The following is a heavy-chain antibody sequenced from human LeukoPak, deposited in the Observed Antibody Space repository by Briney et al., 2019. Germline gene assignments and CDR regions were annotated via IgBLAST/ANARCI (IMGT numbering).Heavy chain of an antibody. CDR3: ARDRRYGDYEKNWFDP. J-gene: IGHJ5*02. CDR2: IYYSGST. V-gene: IGHV4-31*03. CDR1: GGSISSGGYY. Sequence: PSETLSLTRTVFGGSISSGGYYWSWIRQHPGKGLEWIGYIYYSGSTYYNPSLKSRVTISVDTSKNQFSLKLSSVTAADTAVYYCARDRRYGDYEKNWFDPWGQGTLVTVSS. D-gene: IGHD4-17*01.